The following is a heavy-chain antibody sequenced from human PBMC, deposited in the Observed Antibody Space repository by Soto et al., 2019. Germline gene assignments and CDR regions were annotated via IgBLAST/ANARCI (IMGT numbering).Heavy chain of an antibody. D-gene: IGHD3-22*01. CDR3: ARGPPNSI. J-gene: IGHJ4*02. V-gene: IGHV4-59*12. CDR2: IYYRGST. Sequence: SETLSLTCTVSGVSISSYYWSWIRQPPGKGLEWIGYIYYRGSTNYNPSLKSRVTISVDRSKNQFSLKLSSVTAADTAVYYCARGPPNSIWGQGTLVTVSS. CDR1: GVSISSYY.